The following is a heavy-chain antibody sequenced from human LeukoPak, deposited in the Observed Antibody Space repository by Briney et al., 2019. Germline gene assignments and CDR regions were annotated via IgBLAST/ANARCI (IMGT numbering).Heavy chain of an antibody. CDR3: AREQRFLEWLLSSPDY. CDR1: GFTFSGYA. Sequence: GRSLRLSCAASGFTFSGYAMTWVRQAPGKGLEWVSSISSSSSYIYYADSVKGRFTISRDNAKNSLYLQMNSLRAEDTAVYYCAREQRFLEWLLSSPDYWGQGTLVTVSS. CDR2: ISSSSSYI. V-gene: IGHV3-21*01. J-gene: IGHJ4*02. D-gene: IGHD3-3*01.